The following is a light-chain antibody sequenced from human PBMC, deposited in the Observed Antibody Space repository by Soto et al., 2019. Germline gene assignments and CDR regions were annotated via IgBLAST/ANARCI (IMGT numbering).Light chain of an antibody. CDR2: GNT. V-gene: IGLV1-40*01. J-gene: IGLJ3*02. CDR3: QSYDNSLSGWV. Sequence: QSVLTQPPSVSGAPGQRVTISCTGSSSNIGAGYDVHWYQQLPETAPKLLIYGNTNRPSGVPDRFSGSKSGTSASLAITGLQADDEDDYYCQSYDNSLSGWVFGGGTKLTVL. CDR1: SSNIGAGYD.